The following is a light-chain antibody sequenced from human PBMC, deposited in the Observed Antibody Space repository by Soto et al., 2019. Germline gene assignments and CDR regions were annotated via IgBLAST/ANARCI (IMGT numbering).Light chain of an antibody. V-gene: IGLV2-8*01. Sequence: QSVLTQPLSASGSPGQPVTVSCTGTSSDIGGYNYVSWYHPHPGKAPKLIIYEVSARPSGVPDRFSGSKSGDTASLTVSGLQAEDEADYYCCSEADSNYFGVCGTGTKVTVL. CDR1: SSDIGGYNY. CDR2: EVS. J-gene: IGLJ1*01. CDR3: CSEADSNYFGV.